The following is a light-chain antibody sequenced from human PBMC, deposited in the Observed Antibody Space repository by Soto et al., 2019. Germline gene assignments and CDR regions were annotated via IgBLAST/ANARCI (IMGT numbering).Light chain of an antibody. CDR3: QQYDTFPYT. CDR1: QSIHRW. V-gene: IGKV1-5*01. Sequence: DIQMTQSPSTLSASIGDTVSLTCRASQSIHRWLAWYQQKPGKAPKLLVYDASSLESGVPSRFSGSGSGTAFSLTINSLQPDDFATYYCQQYDTFPYTFGQGTKLEIK. CDR2: DAS. J-gene: IGKJ2*01.